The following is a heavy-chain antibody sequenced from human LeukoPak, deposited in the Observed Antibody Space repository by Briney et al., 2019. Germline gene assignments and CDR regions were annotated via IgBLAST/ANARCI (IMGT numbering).Heavy chain of an antibody. D-gene: IGHD2-2*01. CDR2: IYYSGST. CDR1: GGSISSGGYY. Sequence: SQTLSLTCTVSGGSISSGGYYWSWIRQHPGKGLEWIGYIYYSGSTYYNPSLKSRVTISVDTSKNQFSLKLSSVTAADTAVYCCARGGTDIVVDLEVYYYYGMDVWGQGTTVTVSS. V-gene: IGHV4-31*03. J-gene: IGHJ6*02. CDR3: ARGGTDIVVDLEVYYYYGMDV.